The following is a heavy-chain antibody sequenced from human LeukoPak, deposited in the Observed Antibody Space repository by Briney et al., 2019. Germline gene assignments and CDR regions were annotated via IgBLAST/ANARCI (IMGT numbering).Heavy chain of an antibody. J-gene: IGHJ3*02. Sequence: ASVKVSCKASGYAFISYAMHWVRQAPGQRLEWMGWINAGNGNTKYSQKFQGRVTITRDTSASTAYMELSSLRSEDTVVYFCARVGATPYGFDIWGQGTMVTVSS. V-gene: IGHV1-3*01. D-gene: IGHD1-26*01. CDR3: ARVGATPYGFDI. CDR2: INAGNGNT. CDR1: GYAFISYA.